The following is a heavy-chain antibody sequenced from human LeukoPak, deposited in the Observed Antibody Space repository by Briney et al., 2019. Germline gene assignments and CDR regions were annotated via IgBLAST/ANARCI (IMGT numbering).Heavy chain of an antibody. J-gene: IGHJ4*02. Sequence: PGVSLRLSCEASGFNVSSNYMTWVRQAPGKGLEWVSLVHGDGTPDHPDSVTGRFHISRHKSKNTLYLQMNSLRAEDTAVYYCARGSIYLDYWGEGTLVT. D-gene: IGHD3-3*02. CDR2: VHGDGTP. CDR3: ARGSIYLDY. V-gene: IGHV3-53*04. CDR1: GFNVSSNY.